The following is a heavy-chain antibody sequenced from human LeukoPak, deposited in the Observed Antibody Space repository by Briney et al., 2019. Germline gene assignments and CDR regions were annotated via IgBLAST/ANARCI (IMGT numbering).Heavy chain of an antibody. Sequence: ASVKVSCKASGYTFTGYYMHWVRQAPGQGLEWMGWINPNSGGTNYAQKFQGRVTMTRDTSISTAYMELSRLRSDDTAVYYCARGYIVVVPAAMRPDYYYMDVWGKGTTVTVSS. CDR1: GYTFTGYY. V-gene: IGHV1-2*02. D-gene: IGHD2-2*01. CDR3: ARGYIVVVPAAMRPDYYYMDV. J-gene: IGHJ6*03. CDR2: INPNSGGT.